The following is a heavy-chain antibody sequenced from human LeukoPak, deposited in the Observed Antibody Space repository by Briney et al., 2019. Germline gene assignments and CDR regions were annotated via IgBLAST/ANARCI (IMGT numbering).Heavy chain of an antibody. J-gene: IGHJ4*02. CDR3: ARVGYMVRGVMSYFDY. Sequence: GRSLRLSCAASGFTFSSYSMNWVRQAPGKGLEWVSSISSSSSYIYYADSVKGRFTISRDNAKNSLYLQMNSLRAEDTAVYYCARVGYMVRGVMSYFDYWGQGTLVTVSS. D-gene: IGHD3-10*01. CDR1: GFTFSSYS. V-gene: IGHV3-21*01. CDR2: ISSSSSYI.